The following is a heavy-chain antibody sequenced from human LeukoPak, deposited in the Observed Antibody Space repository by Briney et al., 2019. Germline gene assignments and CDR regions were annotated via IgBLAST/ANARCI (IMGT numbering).Heavy chain of an antibody. D-gene: IGHD2-15*01. CDR2: IGYDGSNK. V-gene: IGHV3-30*02. Sequence: PGGSLRLSCGASGFSFSSSGMRWVRQAPGQGLEWVAFIGYDGSNKYYAESVKDRFTIYRDNSKNTLFLQMNSLRTEDTAVYPCAKNARYCSGGYCYADVDYWGQGTPVTVSS. J-gene: IGHJ4*02. CDR3: AKNARYCSGGYCYADVDY. CDR1: GFSFSSSG.